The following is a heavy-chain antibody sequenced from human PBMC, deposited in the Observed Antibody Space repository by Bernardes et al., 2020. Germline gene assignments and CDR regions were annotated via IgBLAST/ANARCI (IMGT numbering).Heavy chain of an antibody. D-gene: IGHD3-22*01. CDR2: IIPIFGTA. J-gene: IGHJ4*02. CDR1: GGTFSSYA. V-gene: IGHV1-69*06. Sequence: SVKVSCKASGGTFSSYAISWVRQAPGQGLEWMGGIIPIFGTANYAQKFQGRVTITADKSTSTAYMELSSLRSEDTAVYYCASKPINYYDSSGYSSGPNDYWGQGTLVTVSS. CDR3: ASKPINYYDSSGYSSGPNDY.